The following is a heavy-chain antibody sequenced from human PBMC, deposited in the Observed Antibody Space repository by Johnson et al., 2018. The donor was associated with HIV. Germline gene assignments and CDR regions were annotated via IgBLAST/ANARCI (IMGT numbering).Heavy chain of an antibody. V-gene: IGHV3-30*04. CDR1: GFTFSSYA. J-gene: IGHJ3*02. CDR2: ISYDGSEK. CDR3: ARGSRYKHDNDDVYLLHAFDI. Sequence: VQLVESGGGVVQPGRSLRLSCAASGFTFSSYAMHWVRQAPGKGLEWVAVISYDGSEKYYADSVKGRFTISIDSSKNKLYLQVNSLRAEDTAVYYCARGSRYKHDNDDVYLLHAFDIWGQGTMVTVSS. D-gene: IGHD3-16*01.